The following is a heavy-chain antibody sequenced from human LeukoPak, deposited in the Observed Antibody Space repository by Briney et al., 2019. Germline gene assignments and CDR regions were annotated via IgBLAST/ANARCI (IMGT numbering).Heavy chain of an antibody. Sequence: GASVKVSCKASGYTFIAYYTHWVRQAPGQGLEWMGWINPNSGGTNYAQKFQGRVTMTRDTSISTAYMELSRLRSDDTAVYYCASLHYDRTNFFDYWGQGTLVTVSS. D-gene: IGHD3-22*01. CDR2: INPNSGGT. V-gene: IGHV1-2*02. CDR3: ASLHYDRTNFFDY. J-gene: IGHJ4*02. CDR1: GYTFIAYY.